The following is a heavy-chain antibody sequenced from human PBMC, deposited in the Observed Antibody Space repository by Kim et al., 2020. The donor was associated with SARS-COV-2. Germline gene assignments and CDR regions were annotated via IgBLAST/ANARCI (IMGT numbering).Heavy chain of an antibody. J-gene: IGHJ4*02. V-gene: IGHV4-59*09. Sequence: SLTSRVTISVDTSKNQFSLKLSSVTAADTAVYYCASGDGDYYGSGSSYDYWGQGTLVTVSS. CDR3: ASGDGDYYGSGSSYDY. D-gene: IGHD3-10*01.